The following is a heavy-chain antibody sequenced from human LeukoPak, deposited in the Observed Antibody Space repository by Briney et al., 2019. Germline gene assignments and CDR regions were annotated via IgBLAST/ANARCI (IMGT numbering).Heavy chain of an antibody. V-gene: IGHV3-7*01. CDR3: VRALGSSSADY. CDR2: IKQDGSEK. CDR1: GFTFTNYL. J-gene: IGHJ4*02. D-gene: IGHD6-6*01. Sequence: PGGSLRLSCAASGFTFTNYLMSWVRQAPGKGLEWVANIKQDGSEKYYVDSVEGRFTISRDNAKNSLSLQMNSLSGEDTAVYYCVRALGSSSADYWGQGTLVTVSS.